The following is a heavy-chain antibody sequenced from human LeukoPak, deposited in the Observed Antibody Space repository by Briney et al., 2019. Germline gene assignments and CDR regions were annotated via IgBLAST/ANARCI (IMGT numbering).Heavy chain of an antibody. V-gene: IGHV1-2*06. J-gene: IGHJ5*02. CDR3: ARHHDSYKYYGDYLNCFDP. CDR1: GYTFTGYY. D-gene: IGHD4-17*01. CDR2: INPNSGGT. Sequence: ASVKVSCKASGYTFTGYYIHWVRQAPGQGLEWMGRINPNSGGTNYTQKFQGRVTMTRDTSISTAYMELRRLTSDDTAVYYCARHHDSYKYYGDYLNCFDPWGQGTLVTFSS.